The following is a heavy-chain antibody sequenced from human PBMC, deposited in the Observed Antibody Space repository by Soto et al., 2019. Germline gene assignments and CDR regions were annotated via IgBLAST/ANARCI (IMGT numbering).Heavy chain of an antibody. V-gene: IGHV3-48*01. J-gene: IGHJ6*03. D-gene: IGHD2-2*01. CDR3: ARTPKDCSSTSCFLDYYYMDV. CDR1: GFTFSSYS. Sequence: GGSLRLSCAASGFTFSSYSMNWVRQAPGKGLEWVSYISSSSSTIYYADSVKGRFTISRDNAKNSLYLQMNSLRAEDTAVYYCARTPKDCSSTSCFLDYYYMDVWGKGTTVTVSS. CDR2: ISSSSSTI.